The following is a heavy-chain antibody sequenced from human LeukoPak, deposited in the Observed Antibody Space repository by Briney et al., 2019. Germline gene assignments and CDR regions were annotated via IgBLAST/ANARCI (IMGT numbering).Heavy chain of an antibody. J-gene: IGHJ4*02. CDR3: ARDKTNTWYGAVEY. CDR2: IDAGNGNT. Sequence: GASVKVSCKGSGYTFINYAIHWVRQAPGPRLEWMGWIDAGNGNTNFAQKFQGRVTITRDTSASTAFMELSSLTSADTSVYYCARDKTNTWYGAVEYWGQGTLVTVSS. V-gene: IGHV1-3*01. CDR1: GYTFINYA. D-gene: IGHD6-13*01.